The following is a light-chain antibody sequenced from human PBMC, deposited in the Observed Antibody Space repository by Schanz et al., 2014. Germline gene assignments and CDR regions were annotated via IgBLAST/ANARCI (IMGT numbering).Light chain of an antibody. J-gene: IGKJ2*01. V-gene: IGKV3-15*01. CDR2: AAS. CDR1: QSVSSS. CDR3: QHYNKFSPLMST. Sequence: EIVMTQSPATLSVSPGERATLSCRASQSVSSSLAWYQQKPGQAPRLLIYAASTRATGIPARFSGSGSGTEFTLTISSLQSEDFAVYFCQHYNKFSPLMSTFGQGPKLEMK.